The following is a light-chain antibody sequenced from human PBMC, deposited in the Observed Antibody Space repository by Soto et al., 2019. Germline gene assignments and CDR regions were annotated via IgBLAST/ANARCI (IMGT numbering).Light chain of an antibody. CDR3: KQSYSTPHT. J-gene: IGKJ1*01. Sequence: DIQMTQSPSSLSASVGDRVTITCRASQSISSYLNWYQQKPGKAPKLLIYAASSLQSGVPSRFRGSGSGTDLTLTISTLHPEDSATNHCKQSYSTPHTYGQATTVHIK. CDR1: QSISSY. CDR2: AAS. V-gene: IGKV1-39*01.